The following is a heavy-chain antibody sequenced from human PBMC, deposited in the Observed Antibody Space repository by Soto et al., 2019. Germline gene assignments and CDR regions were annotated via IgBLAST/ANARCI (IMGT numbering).Heavy chain of an antibody. D-gene: IGHD5-18*01. CDR2: ISGSGGST. CDR3: AKDDFHSYGYRS. Sequence: XGSLRLSCAASGFTFSSYAMSWVRQAPGKGLEWVSAISGSGGSTYYADSVKGRFTISRDNSKNTLYLQMNSLRAEDTAVYYCAKDDFHSYGYRSWGQGTLVTVSS. V-gene: IGHV3-23*01. J-gene: IGHJ5*02. CDR1: GFTFSSYA.